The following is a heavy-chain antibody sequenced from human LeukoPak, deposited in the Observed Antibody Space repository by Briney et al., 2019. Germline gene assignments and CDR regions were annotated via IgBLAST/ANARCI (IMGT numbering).Heavy chain of an antibody. CDR2: INPNSGGT. D-gene: IGHD6-6*01. Sequence: EASVKVSCKASGYTFTGYYMHWVRQAPGQGLEWMGWINPNSGGTNYAQKFQGRVTMTRDTSISTAYMELSRLRSGDTAVYYCAREPPYSSSSPFFDYWGQGTLVTVSS. CDR3: AREPPYSSSSPFFDY. V-gene: IGHV1-2*02. CDR1: GYTFTGYY. J-gene: IGHJ4*02.